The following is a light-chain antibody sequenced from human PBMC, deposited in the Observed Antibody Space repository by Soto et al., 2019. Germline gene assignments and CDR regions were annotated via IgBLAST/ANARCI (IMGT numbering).Light chain of an antibody. V-gene: IGKV1-5*01. J-gene: IGKJ2*01. CDR1: QSISSW. Sequence: DIQMTQSPSTLSASVGDRVTITCRASQSISSWLAWYQQKPGKAPKLLIYDASSLESGVPSRFSGSGSGTEFTLTISGLHPYDFATYYCQQYNSYSYSFGQGTKLEIK. CDR2: DAS. CDR3: QQYNSYSYS.